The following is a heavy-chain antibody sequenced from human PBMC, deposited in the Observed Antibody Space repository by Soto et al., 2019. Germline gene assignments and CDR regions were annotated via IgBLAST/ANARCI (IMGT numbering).Heavy chain of an antibody. J-gene: IGHJ4*02. CDR1: GGSISDDY. V-gene: IGHV4-59*01. Sequence: SETLSLTCTVSGGSISDDYWSWIRRPPGKGLEWIGHISHSGSTNYNPSLKSRVTISVDTSKRQFSLKLSSVTAADTAVYYCASYRGALYFESWGPGILVTVSS. CDR3: ASYRGALYFES. CDR2: ISHSGST. D-gene: IGHD3-16*01.